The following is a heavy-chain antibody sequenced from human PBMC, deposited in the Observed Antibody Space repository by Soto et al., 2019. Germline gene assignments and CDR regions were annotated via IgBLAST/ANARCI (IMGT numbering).Heavy chain of an antibody. J-gene: IGHJ4*02. V-gene: IGHV3-23*01. D-gene: IGHD3-22*01. CDR3: AKIESRFFYDSTGYYPFDY. CDR2: LSGSGVST. Sequence: PGGSLRLSCAASGFPFSNYAMTWVRQAPGKGLEWVSALSGSGVSTYYADSVMGRFTISRDNSENTVYLQMNSLRAEDTAVYYCAKIESRFFYDSTGYYPFDYWGQGTLVTSPQ. CDR1: GFPFSNYA.